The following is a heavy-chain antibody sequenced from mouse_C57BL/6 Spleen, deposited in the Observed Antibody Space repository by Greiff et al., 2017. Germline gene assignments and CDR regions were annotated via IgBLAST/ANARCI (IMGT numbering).Heavy chain of an antibody. J-gene: IGHJ3*01. V-gene: IGHV5-17*01. D-gene: IGHD1-1*01. CDR1: GFTFSDYG. Sequence: EVKVVESGGGLVKPGGSLKLSCAASGFTFSDYGMHWVRQAPEKGLEWVAYISSGSSTIYYADTVKGRFTISRDNANNTLFLQMTSLRSEDTAMYYCARDYGRLFAYWGQGTLVTVSA. CDR2: ISSGSSTI. CDR3: ARDYGRLFAY.